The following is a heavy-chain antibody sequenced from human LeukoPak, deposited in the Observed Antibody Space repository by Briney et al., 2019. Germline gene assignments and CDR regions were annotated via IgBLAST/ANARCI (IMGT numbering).Heavy chain of an antibody. Sequence: GASVRVSCKASGYTFTSYYMHWVRQAPGQGLVWMGIINPSGGDTSYAQKFQGRLTMTRDTSTNTVYMELTSLRSEDTAVYYCAREVMDNLRFDYWGQGTLVTVSS. CDR3: AREVMDNLRFDY. CDR2: INPSGGDT. CDR1: GYTFTSYY. J-gene: IGHJ4*02. V-gene: IGHV1-46*01. D-gene: IGHD1-14*01.